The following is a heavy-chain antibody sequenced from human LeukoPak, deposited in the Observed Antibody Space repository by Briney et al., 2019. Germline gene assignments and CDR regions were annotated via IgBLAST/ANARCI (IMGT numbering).Heavy chain of an antibody. J-gene: IGHJ4*02. CDR2: MNPNSGNT. CDR3: ATRAWGAAAGIPYY. Sequence: ASLKLSCTASGYTFTSYDINWVRQAPGKGLEWMAWMNPNSGNTGYAQSLKGRVTMTRNTSINTAYMELNSLRSEDTAVYYCATRAWGAAAGIPYYWGQGTLVTVSS. V-gene: IGHV1-8*01. D-gene: IGHD6-13*01. CDR1: GYTFTSYD.